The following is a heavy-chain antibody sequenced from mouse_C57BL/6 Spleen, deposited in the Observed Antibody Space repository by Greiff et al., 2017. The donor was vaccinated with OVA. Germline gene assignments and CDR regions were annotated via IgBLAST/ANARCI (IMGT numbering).Heavy chain of an antibody. CDR2: IFPGSGST. Sequence: VQLQQSGAELMKPGASVKLSCKATGYTFTGYWIRWVKQRPGQGLEWIGEIFPGSGSTNYNEKFKGKATLTADISSSTAYMQLSSLTPEDSAIYFCARAGSTRGDEIDYWGQGTTLTVSS. J-gene: IGHJ2*01. V-gene: IGHV1-9*01. D-gene: IGHD2-2*01. CDR3: ARAGSTRGDEIDY. CDR1: GYTFTGYW.